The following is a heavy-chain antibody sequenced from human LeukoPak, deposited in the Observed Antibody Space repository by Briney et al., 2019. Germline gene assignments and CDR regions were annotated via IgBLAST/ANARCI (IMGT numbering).Heavy chain of an antibody. Sequence: GGSLRLSCAASGFTFSNYAMSWVRQAPGKGLEWVSGINGNGGSTYNADSVKGRFTISRDNSKSTLYLQINSLRAEDTAVYYCAKSGYNRFDYWGQGTLVTVSS. CDR3: AKSGYNRFDY. D-gene: IGHD5-24*01. CDR2: INGNGGST. V-gene: IGHV3-23*01. J-gene: IGHJ4*02. CDR1: GFTFSNYA.